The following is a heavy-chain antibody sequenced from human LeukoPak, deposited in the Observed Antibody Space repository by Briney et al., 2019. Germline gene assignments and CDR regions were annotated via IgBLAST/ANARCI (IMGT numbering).Heavy chain of an antibody. J-gene: IGHJ4*02. D-gene: IGHD6-19*01. CDR2: TGGSDDNT. V-gene: IGHV3-23*01. Sequence: GGSLRLSCEGSGFTFNGYAFSWVRQAPGKGLEWVAVTGGSDDNTHYADSVKGRFTISRDNPEKRLFLQMNSLRPDDSALYYCTKDLMTGFSSGWYFAYWGQGTLVTVSS. CDR1: GFTFNGYA. CDR3: TKDLMTGFSSGWYFAY.